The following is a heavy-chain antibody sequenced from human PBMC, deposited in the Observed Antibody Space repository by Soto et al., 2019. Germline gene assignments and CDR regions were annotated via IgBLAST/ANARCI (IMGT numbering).Heavy chain of an antibody. Sequence: SSETLSLTCTVSGGSISSYYWSWIRQPPGKGLEWIGYIYYSGSINYNPSLKSRVTISVDTSKSQFSLKLSSVTAADTAVYYCAKDSGYNYGYFRWFDPWGQGTLVTVSS. CDR2: IYYSGSI. D-gene: IGHD5-18*01. CDR3: AKDSGYNYGYFRWFDP. J-gene: IGHJ5*02. V-gene: IGHV4-59*01. CDR1: GGSISSYY.